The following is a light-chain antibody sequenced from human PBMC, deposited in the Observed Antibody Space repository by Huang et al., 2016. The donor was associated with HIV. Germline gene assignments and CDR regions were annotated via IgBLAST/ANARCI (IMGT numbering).Light chain of an antibody. CDR1: QSISSN. CDR2: GAS. Sequence: EMVMTQSPATLSVSPGERVTLSCRASQSISSNLAWYQQQPGQAPRLLIYGASTRATVIPPRFSGGGSGTVFTLTISSLQSEDFAVYYCQQYDKWPPWTFGQGTKVEIK. J-gene: IGKJ1*01. V-gene: IGKV3-15*01. CDR3: QQYDKWPPWT.